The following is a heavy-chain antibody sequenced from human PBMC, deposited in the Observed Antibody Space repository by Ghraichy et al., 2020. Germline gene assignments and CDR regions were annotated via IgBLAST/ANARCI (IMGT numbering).Heavy chain of an antibody. J-gene: IGHJ4*02. D-gene: IGHD3-10*01. CDR1: GFTFSNAW. Sequence: GGSLRLSCAASGFTFSNAWMSWVRQAPGKGLEWVGRIKSKTDGGTTDYAAPVKGRFTISRDDSKNTLYLQMNSLKTEDTAVYYCTTDRGRDPLWFGESNFDYWGQGTLVTVSS. CDR3: TTDRGRDPLWFGESNFDY. V-gene: IGHV3-15*01. CDR2: IKSKTDGGTT.